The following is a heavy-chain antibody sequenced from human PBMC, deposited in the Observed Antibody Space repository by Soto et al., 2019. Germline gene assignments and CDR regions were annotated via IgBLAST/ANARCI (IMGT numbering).Heavy chain of an antibody. V-gene: IGHV3-7*01. J-gene: IGHJ6*02. Sequence: EVQLVESGGGLVQPGGSLRLSCTASGFSLSTSWMTWVRQAPGKGLEWVANIMQDGIDKYYVDSVKGRFTISRDNAKNSLYLQMTSLIAEDTAVYYCASKRLYFYGLDVWGQGTTVTVSS. CDR1: GFSLSTSW. CDR3: ASKRLYFYGLDV. CDR2: IMQDGIDK.